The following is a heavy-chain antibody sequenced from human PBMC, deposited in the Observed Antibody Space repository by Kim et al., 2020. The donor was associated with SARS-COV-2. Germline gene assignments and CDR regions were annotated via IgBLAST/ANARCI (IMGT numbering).Heavy chain of an antibody. J-gene: IGHJ4*02. D-gene: IGHD1-26*01. CDR3: TTELYSGSYYFPYFDY. V-gene: IGHV3-15*01. Sequence: PVKGRFTISGDNSKNTLYLKMNSLKTEDTAVYYCTTELYSGSYYFPYFDYWGQGTLVTVSS.